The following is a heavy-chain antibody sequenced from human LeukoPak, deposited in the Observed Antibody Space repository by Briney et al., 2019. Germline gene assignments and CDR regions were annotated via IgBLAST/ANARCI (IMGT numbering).Heavy chain of an antibody. CDR2: IVVGSGNT. V-gene: IGHV1-58*01. Sequence: ASVKVSCQASGFTFTSSVVQWVRQARGQRLAWIGWIVVGSGNTNYAQKFQERVTITRDMSTSTADMELSRLRSEGTAVYYCAASPMVRGLYFDYWGQGTLVTVSS. CDR3: AASPMVRGLYFDY. D-gene: IGHD3-10*01. CDR1: GFTFTSSV. J-gene: IGHJ4*02.